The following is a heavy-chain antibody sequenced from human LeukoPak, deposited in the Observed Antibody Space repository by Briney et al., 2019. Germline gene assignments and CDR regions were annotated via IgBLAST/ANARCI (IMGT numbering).Heavy chain of an antibody. D-gene: IGHD5-12*01. CDR2: IKQDGSEK. V-gene: IGHV3-7*01. CDR3: ARSSYETGGADY. Sequence: GGSLRLSCAASGFTFSSYSMSWVRQAPGEGLEWVANIKQDGSEKYYVDSVKGRFTISRDNAKNSLYLQMNSLRAEDTAVYYCARSSYETGGADYWGQGTLVTVSS. CDR1: GFTFSSYS. J-gene: IGHJ4*02.